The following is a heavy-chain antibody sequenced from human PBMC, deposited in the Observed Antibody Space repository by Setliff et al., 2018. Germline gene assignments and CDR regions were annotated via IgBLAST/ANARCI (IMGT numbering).Heavy chain of an antibody. CDR3: ARLGGDSTGYSLDY. V-gene: IGHV5-51*01. D-gene: IGHD3-9*01. Sequence: PGESLKISCKGSGYSFTTYWIGWVRQMPGKGLELMGIIYPADSDPRYSPSFQGQVTMSADKSINTAYLQWSSLKASDTAMYYCARLGGDSTGYSLDYWGQGSLVTVSS. J-gene: IGHJ4*02. CDR2: IYPADSDP. CDR1: GYSFTTYW.